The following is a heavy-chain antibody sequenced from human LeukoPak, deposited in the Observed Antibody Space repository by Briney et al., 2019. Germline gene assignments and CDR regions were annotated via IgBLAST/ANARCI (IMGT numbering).Heavy chain of an antibody. V-gene: IGHV3-66*01. Sequence: GSLRLSCAASEFSVGSNYMTWVRQAPGKGLEWVSLIYSGGSTYYADSVKGRFTISRDNSKNALYLQMNSLRAEDTAVYYCARDILWGVFDIWGQGTMVTVSS. J-gene: IGHJ3*02. CDR1: EFSVGSNY. CDR3: ARDILWGVFDI. D-gene: IGHD2-21*01. CDR2: IYSGGST.